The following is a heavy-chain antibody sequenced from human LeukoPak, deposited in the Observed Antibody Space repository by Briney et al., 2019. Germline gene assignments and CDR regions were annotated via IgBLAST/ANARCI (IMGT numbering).Heavy chain of an antibody. D-gene: IGHD2/OR15-2a*01. J-gene: IGHJ4*02. Sequence: GGSLRLSCAASGFSFTDAWMSWVRQAPGKGLEWVGRITSKTDGGITDSAAPVKGRFTVSRDDSKNTLFLQMSSLRTEDTAVYYCATDESNSFFFWGQGTLVTVSS. CDR2: ITSKTDGGIT. CDR1: GFSFTDAW. CDR3: ATDESNSFFF. V-gene: IGHV3-15*01.